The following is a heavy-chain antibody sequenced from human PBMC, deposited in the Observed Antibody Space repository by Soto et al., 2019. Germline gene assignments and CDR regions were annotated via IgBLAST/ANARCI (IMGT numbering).Heavy chain of an antibody. CDR3: ALLASGSCFDF. V-gene: IGHV1-69*01. CDR2: IIPIFGTA. CDR1: GGTFSSYA. D-gene: IGHD1-26*01. Sequence: QVQLVQSGAGVKKPGSSVKVSCKASGGTFSSYAISWVRQAPGQGLEWMGGIIPIFGTANYAQQFQGRVTITADESTSTAYMELRSLRSEDTVVYYWALLASGSCFDFLGQGTLVTGST. J-gene: IGHJ4*02.